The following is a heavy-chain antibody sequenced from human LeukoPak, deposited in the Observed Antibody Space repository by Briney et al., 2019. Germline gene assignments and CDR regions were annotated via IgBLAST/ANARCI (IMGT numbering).Heavy chain of an antibody. CDR2: ISGSGGST. J-gene: IGHJ4*02. CDR3: AKGEQGVDY. V-gene: IGHV3-23*01. Sequence: GGSLRLSCAASGFTFSNYAMNWVRQAPGKGLEWVSAISGSGGSTHYADSVKGRFTISRDNSKNTLSLQMNSLRAEDTAVYYCAKGEQGVDYWGQGTLVTVSS. CDR1: GFTFSNYA. D-gene: IGHD1-26*01.